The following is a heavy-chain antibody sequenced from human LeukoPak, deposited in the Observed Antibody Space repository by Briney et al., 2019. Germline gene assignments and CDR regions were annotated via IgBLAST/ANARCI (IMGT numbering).Heavy chain of an antibody. J-gene: IGHJ4*02. CDR3: AKDRRVWGSYPSYYFDY. CDR2: ISSSSNYI. D-gene: IGHD3-16*02. V-gene: IGHV3-21*01. CDR1: GFTFSSYS. Sequence: GGSLRLSCAASGFTFSSYSMNWVRQAPGKGLEWVSSISSSSNYIYYADSVKGRFTISRDNSKNTLYLQMNSLRAEDTAVYYCAKDRRVWGSYPSYYFDYWGQGTLVTVSS.